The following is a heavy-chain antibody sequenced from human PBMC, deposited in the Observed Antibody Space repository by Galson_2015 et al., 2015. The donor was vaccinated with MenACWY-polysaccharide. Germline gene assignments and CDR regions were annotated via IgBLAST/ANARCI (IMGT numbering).Heavy chain of an antibody. D-gene: IGHD4-11*01. Sequence: SETLSLTCAVSSGSISSTDWWTWVRQPPGEGLEWIGEVSQSGSTHYNPSLESRVTISVDKSKNQFSLVLRSVTAADTAVYYCARRDIYGTTADYSAFDSWGQGTLITVSS. CDR3: ARRDIYGTTADYSAFDS. CDR1: SGSISSTDW. V-gene: IGHV4-4*02. CDR2: VSQSGST. J-gene: IGHJ4*02.